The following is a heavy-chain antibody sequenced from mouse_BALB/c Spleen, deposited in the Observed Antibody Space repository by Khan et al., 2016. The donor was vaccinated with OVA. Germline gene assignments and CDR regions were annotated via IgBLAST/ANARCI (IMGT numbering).Heavy chain of an antibody. CDR3: SPVGTYSGSFSY. J-gene: IGHJ3*01. CDR2: IYPFNDDT. V-gene: IGHV1S136*01. CDR1: GYTFTSYV. Sequence: EVQLQQSGPELVKPGASVKMSCKASGYTFTSYVMHWVKQKPGLGLEWIGYIYPFNDDTKYNEKFKGKATLTSDRSSSTAYMELSSLTSEDSAGYYCSPVGTYSGSFSYWGQGTLVTVSA. D-gene: IGHD1-1*01.